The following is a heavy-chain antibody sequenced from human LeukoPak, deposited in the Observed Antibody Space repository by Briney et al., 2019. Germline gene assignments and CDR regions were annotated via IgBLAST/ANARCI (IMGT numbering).Heavy chain of an antibody. CDR2: IWYDGSNK. J-gene: IGHJ5*02. D-gene: IGHD1-14*01. V-gene: IGHV3-33*01. CDR1: GSTFNRHG. Sequence: GRSLRLSCAASGSTFNRHGMHWVRQAPGKGLEWLAVIWYDGSNKYYADSVKGRFTISRDDSKNTLCLQMNSLRAEDTAVYYCARELENPLGWFDPWGQGPLVTVSS. CDR3: ARELENPLGWFDP.